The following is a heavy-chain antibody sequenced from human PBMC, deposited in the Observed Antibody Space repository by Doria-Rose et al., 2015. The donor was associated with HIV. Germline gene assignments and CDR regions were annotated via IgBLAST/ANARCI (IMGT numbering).Heavy chain of an antibody. V-gene: IGHV2-26*01. CDR3: ARIKSSRWYHKYYFDF. J-gene: IGHJ4*02. Sequence: QVTLKESGPVLVKPTETLTLTCTVSGVSLSSPGMGVSWIRQPPGKALEWFANIFSDDERSYKTSLKSRLTISRGTSKSQVVLPMTDMDPVDTATYYCARIKSSRWYHKYYFDFWGQGTLVIVSA. D-gene: IGHD6-13*01. CDR2: IFSDDER. CDR1: GVSLSSPGMG.